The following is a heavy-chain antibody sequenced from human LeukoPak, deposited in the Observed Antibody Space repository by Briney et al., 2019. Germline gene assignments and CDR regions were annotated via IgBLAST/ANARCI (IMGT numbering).Heavy chain of an antibody. CDR3: ARGRRLVGWELPPTSDY. D-gene: IGHD1-26*01. CDR2: INHSGST. CDR1: GGSFSSNY. Sequence: SETLSLTCAVYGGSFSSNYWSWIRQPPGKGLEWIGEINHSGSTNYNPSLKSRVTISVDTSKNQFSLKLSSVTAADTAVYYCARGRRLVGWELPPTSDYWGQGTLVTVSS. J-gene: IGHJ4*02. V-gene: IGHV4-34*01.